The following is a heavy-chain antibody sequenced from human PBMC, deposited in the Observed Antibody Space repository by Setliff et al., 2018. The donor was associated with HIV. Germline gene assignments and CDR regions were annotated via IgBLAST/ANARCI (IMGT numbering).Heavy chain of an antibody. CDR2: LWRDEVGE. D-gene: IGHD3-16*01. CDR3: GNKGGQV. J-gene: IGHJ1*01. CDR1: GFSIENFD. Sequence: GGSLRLSCTVVGFSIENFDMHWVRQAPGKGLEWVSLLWRDEVGEYYADSVKGRFSISRDRSRKMVSLQMNSLRVEDTAIYYCGNKGGQVWGPGTLVTVSS. V-gene: IGHV3-33*08.